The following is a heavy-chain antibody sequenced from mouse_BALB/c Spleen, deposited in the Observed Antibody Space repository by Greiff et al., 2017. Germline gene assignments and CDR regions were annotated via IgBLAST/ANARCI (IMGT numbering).Heavy chain of an antibody. D-gene: IGHD4-1*01. CDR1: GFSLTGYG. J-gene: IGHJ4*01. V-gene: IGHV2-6-7*01. CDR3: ALNWDAMDY. CDR2: IWGDGST. Sequence: QVQLKQSGPGLVAPSQSLSITCTVSGFSLTGYGVNWVRQPPVKGLEWLGMIWGDGSTDYNSALKSRLSISKDNSKSQVFLKMNSLQTDDTARYYCALNWDAMDYWGQGTSVTVSS.